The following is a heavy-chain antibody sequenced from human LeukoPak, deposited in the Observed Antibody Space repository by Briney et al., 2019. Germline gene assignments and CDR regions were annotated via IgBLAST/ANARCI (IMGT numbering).Heavy chain of an antibody. CDR3: ARNYYDSSGSSTFDY. Sequence: SVKVSCKASGGTFSSYAISWVRQAPGQGLEWMGRIIPIFGTANYAQKFQGRVTITADKSTSTAYMELSSLRSEDTAVYYCARNYYDSSGSSTFDYWGQGTLVTVSS. V-gene: IGHV1-69*06. D-gene: IGHD3-22*01. CDR2: IIPIFGTA. CDR1: GGTFSSYA. J-gene: IGHJ4*02.